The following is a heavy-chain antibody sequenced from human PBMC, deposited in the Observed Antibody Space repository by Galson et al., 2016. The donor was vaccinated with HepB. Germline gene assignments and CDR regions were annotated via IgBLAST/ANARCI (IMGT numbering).Heavy chain of an antibody. CDR2: IYTAGDT. V-gene: IGHV3-13*01. Sequence: SLRLSCAASGFSFSNYDMYWVRQAPGKGLEWVSSIYTAGDTYYQDSVEGRFTVSRENAKNSLYLHMNSLRAEDTAVYYCARKLRGYSSYLDVWGKGTTVTVSS. J-gene: IGHJ6*03. CDR3: ARKLRGYSSYLDV. CDR1: GFSFSNYD. D-gene: IGHD5-18*01.